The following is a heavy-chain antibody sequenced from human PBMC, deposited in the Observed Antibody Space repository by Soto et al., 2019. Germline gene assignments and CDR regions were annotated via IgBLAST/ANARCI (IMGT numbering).Heavy chain of an antibody. V-gene: IGHV3-21*01. D-gene: IGHD1-1*01. Sequence: PGGSLRLSCAASGFTFSSYTLNWVRQAPGKGLEWVSSISSSSSYIYYADSVKGRFTISRDNARNSLYLQMNSLRAEDTAVYYCARDLSVAGTFVLGPYYGMDVWGQGTTVTVS. CDR1: GFTFSSYT. CDR3: ARDLSVAGTFVLGPYYGMDV. CDR2: ISSSSSYI. J-gene: IGHJ6*02.